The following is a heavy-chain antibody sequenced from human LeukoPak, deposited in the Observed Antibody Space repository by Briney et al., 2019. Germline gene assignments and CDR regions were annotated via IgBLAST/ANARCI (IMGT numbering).Heavy chain of an antibody. V-gene: IGHV5-51*01. Sequence: GWVTISADKSISTAYLQWSSLKASDTAMYYCARLWFGESHFDYWGQGTLVTVSS. J-gene: IGHJ4*02. D-gene: IGHD3-10*01. CDR3: ARLWFGESHFDY.